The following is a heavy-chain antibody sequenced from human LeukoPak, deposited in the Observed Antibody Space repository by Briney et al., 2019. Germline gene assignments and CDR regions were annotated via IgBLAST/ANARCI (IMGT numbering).Heavy chain of an antibody. CDR1: GFTFSSYA. CDR3: MRDYMGWFDP. J-gene: IGHJ5*02. D-gene: IGHD3-10*01. CDR2: ISGSGGST. V-gene: IGHV3-23*01. Sequence: GGSLRLSCAASGFTFSSYAMSWVRQAPGKGLEWVSAISGSGGSTYYADSVKGRFTISRGTASNTMHLEMNNLRIEDTAVYYCMRDYMGWFDPWGQGSLVTVSS.